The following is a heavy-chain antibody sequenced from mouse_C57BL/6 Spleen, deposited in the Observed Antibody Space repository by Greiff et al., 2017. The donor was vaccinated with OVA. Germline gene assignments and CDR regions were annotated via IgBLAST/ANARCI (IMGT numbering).Heavy chain of an antibody. D-gene: IGHD2-3*01. V-gene: IGHV1-15*01. Sequence: VKLQESGAELVRPGASVTLSCKASGYTFTDYEMHWVKQTPVHGLEWIGAIDPETGGTAYNQKFKGKAILTADKSSSTAYMELRSLTSEDSAVYYCTRRVIYDGSAMDYWGQGTSVTVS. CDR3: TRRVIYDGSAMDY. J-gene: IGHJ4*01. CDR1: GYTFTDYE. CDR2: IDPETGGT.